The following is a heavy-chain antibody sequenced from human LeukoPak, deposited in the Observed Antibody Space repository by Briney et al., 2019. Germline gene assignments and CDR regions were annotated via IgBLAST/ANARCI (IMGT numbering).Heavy chain of an antibody. Sequence: GGSLRLSCAASGFTFSSYAMSWVRQAPGKGLEWVSAVSGSGGSTYYADSVKGRFTISRDNSKNTLYLQMNSLRAEDTAVYYCAKDPGYSYGYGFDYWGQGTLVTVSS. CDR1: GFTFSSYA. J-gene: IGHJ4*02. CDR3: AKDPGYSYGYGFDY. D-gene: IGHD5-18*01. V-gene: IGHV3-23*01. CDR2: VSGSGGST.